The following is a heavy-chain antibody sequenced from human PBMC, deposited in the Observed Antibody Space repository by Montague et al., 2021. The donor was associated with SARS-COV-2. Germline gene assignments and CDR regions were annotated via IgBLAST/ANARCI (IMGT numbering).Heavy chain of an antibody. CDR1: GGSISGISYY. CDR3: ARPKSSWLQLRPDAFDI. J-gene: IGHJ3*02. D-gene: IGHD5-24*01. Sequence: SETLSLTCAVSGGSISGISYYWGWIRQSPGKGLNWIRSICYSGNTYYNPALKIRVTISVDTSQNQFSLKLISVTAADTAVYYCARPKSSWLQLRPDAFDIWGQGTMVTVSS. CDR2: ICYSGNT. V-gene: IGHV4-39*01.